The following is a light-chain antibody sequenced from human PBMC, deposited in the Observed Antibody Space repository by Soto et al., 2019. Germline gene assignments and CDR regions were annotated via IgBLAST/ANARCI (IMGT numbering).Light chain of an antibody. CDR1: SSNIGAGSD. J-gene: IGLJ2*01. CDR2: GNK. V-gene: IGLV1-40*01. CDR3: QSYDNNLRGLL. Sequence: QSVLTQPPSVSGAPGQIVTISCTGSSSNIGAGSDVHWYQQSPGRVPKLLVYGNKHRPSGVPDRFSASKSGTSASLAITGLQADDEADYYCQSYDNNLRGLLFGGGTQLTVL.